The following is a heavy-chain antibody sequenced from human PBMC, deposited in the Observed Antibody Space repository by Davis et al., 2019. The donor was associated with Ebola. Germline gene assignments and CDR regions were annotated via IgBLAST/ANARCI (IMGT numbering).Heavy chain of an antibody. D-gene: IGHD2-2*01. CDR1: GGSISSSSYY. CDR2: IYYSGST. J-gene: IGHJ2*01. Sequence: SETLSLTCTVSGGSISSSSYYWGWIRKPPGKGLEWIGSIYYSGSTYYNPSLKSRVTISVDTSKNQFSLKLSSVTAADTAVYYCARPYIPAAIGWWYFDLWGRGTLVTVSS. CDR3: ARPYIPAAIGWWYFDL. V-gene: IGHV4-39*01.